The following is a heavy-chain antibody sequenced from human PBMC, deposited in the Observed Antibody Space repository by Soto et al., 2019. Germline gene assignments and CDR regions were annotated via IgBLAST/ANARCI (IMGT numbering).Heavy chain of an antibody. CDR3: MRGGWGDSPIDY. CDR1: GYTFSAYY. J-gene: IGHJ4*02. D-gene: IGHD1-26*01. Sequence: QVSLLQSGAEVKKVGASVKVSCKTSGYTFSAYYVHWARRAPGRGFQWLGWINPSNEITTFSEFFQGRITMTRDPSSNTVHMELNRLTSADTAVYYCMRGGWGDSPIDYWGQGTQVTVSS. V-gene: IGHV1-2*02. CDR2: INPSNEIT.